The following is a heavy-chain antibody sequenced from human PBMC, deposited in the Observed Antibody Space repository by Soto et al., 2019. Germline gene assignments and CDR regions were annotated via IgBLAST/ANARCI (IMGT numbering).Heavy chain of an antibody. CDR3: AREPVDTAMVTKEVMDV. D-gene: IGHD5-18*01. CDR2: ISYDGSNK. V-gene: IGHV3-30-3*01. J-gene: IGHJ6*02. Sequence: GGSLRLSCAASGFTFSSYAMHWVRQAPGKGLEWVAVISYDGSNKYYADSVKGRFTISRDNSKNTLYLQMNSLRAEDTAVYYCAREPVDTAMVTKEVMDVWGQGTTVTVSS. CDR1: GFTFSSYA.